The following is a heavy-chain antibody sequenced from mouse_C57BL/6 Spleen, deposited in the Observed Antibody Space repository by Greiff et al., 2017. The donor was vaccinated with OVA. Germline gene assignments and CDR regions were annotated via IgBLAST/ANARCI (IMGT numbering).Heavy chain of an antibody. D-gene: IGHD2-12*01. CDR3: ARWTYDDAMDY. J-gene: IGHJ4*01. CDR2: IYPGDGDT. Sequence: VKLQESGAELVKPGASVKISCKASGYAFSSYWMNWVKQRPGKGLEWIGQIYPGDGDTNYNGKFKGKATLTADKSSSTAYMQLSSLTSEDSAVYFCARWTYDDAMDYWGQGTSVTVSS. CDR1: GYAFSSYW. V-gene: IGHV1-80*01.